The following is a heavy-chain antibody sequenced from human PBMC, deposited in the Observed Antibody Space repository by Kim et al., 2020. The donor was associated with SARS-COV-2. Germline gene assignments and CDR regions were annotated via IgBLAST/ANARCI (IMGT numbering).Heavy chain of an antibody. Sequence: SETLSLTCTVSGCSISSSSYYWGWIRQPPGKGLEWIGSIYYSGSTYYNPSLKSRVTISVDTSKNQFSLKLSSVTAADTAVYYCARLDDYGDYPFDYWGQGTLVTVSS. CDR1: GCSISSSSYY. CDR2: IYYSGST. J-gene: IGHJ4*02. CDR3: ARLDDYGDYPFDY. D-gene: IGHD4-17*01. V-gene: IGHV4-39*01.